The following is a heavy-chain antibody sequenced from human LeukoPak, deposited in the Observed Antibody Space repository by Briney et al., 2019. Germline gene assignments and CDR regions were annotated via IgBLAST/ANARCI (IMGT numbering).Heavy chain of an antibody. D-gene: IGHD2-2*01. V-gene: IGHV3-21*01. J-gene: IGHJ4*02. CDR1: GGPFSGYF. CDR2: ISSSSSYI. Sequence: LPLTCAVSGGPFSGYFWSWVRQAPGKGLEWVSSISSSSSYIYYADSVKGRFTISRDNAKNSLYLQMNSLRAEDTAVYYCARIPSYCSSTSCYLVFDYWGQGTLVTVSS. CDR3: ARIPSYCSSTSCYLVFDY.